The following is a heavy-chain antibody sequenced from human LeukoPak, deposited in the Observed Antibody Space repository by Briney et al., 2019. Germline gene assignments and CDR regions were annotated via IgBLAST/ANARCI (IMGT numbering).Heavy chain of an antibody. J-gene: IGHJ4*02. CDR2: IYYSGST. V-gene: IGHV4-61*08. CDR1: GGSISSGGYY. D-gene: IGHD1-14*01. Sequence: SETLSLTCTVSGGSISSGGYYWSWIRQYPGKGLEWIGYIYYSGSTNYNPSLKSRVTISVDTSKNQFSLKLSSVTAADTAVYYCAREPGPWPYYFDYWGQGTLVTVSS. CDR3: AREPGPWPYYFDY.